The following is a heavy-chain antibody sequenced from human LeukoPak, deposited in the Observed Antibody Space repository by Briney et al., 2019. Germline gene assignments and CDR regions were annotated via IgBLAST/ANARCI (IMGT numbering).Heavy chain of an antibody. CDR1: GGSFSRYY. D-gene: IGHD2-15*01. V-gene: IGHV4-34*01. CDR2: INHRGDT. J-gene: IGHJ4*03. Sequence: SETLSLTCAVYGGSFSRYYWSWIRQSPGKGLEWIAEINHRGDTNYNPSVKSRVTISVDTSKNQFSLKVTSLTAADTAVYFCARGPTISEAGYFDYWGQGTLVSVSS. CDR3: ARGPTISEAGYFDY.